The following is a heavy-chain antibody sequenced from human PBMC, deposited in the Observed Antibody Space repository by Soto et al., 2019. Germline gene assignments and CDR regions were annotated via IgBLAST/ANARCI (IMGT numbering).Heavy chain of an antibody. V-gene: IGHV3-21*01. CDR3: ARERVEGDYESNGYDL. CDR1: GFSFSSYT. CDR2: ISAGSSCI. D-gene: IGHD3-22*01. Sequence: GGSLRLSCEASGFSFSSYTMNWVRQAPGKGLEWVSSISAGSSCIYYPDSVKGRFTISRDNAKNSLYLQMNSLRADDTAVYYCARERVEGDYESNGYDLWGQGTLVTVSS. J-gene: IGHJ4*02.